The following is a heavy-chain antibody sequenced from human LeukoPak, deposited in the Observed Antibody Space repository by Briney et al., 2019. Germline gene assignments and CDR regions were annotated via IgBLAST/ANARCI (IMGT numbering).Heavy chain of an antibody. J-gene: IGHJ4*02. Sequence: GSLRLSCAASGFTFNYHAMSWVRQAPGKGLEWVSAITGDRKTTYYADSVKGRFTISRDNSKNTVYLEMRSLRAEDTALYYRAKDWEAVSNTPTGIDYWGQGTLVTVSS. D-gene: IGHD5/OR15-5a*01. CDR1: GFTFNYHA. CDR3: AKDWEAVSNTPTGIDY. CDR2: ITGDRKTT. V-gene: IGHV3-23*01.